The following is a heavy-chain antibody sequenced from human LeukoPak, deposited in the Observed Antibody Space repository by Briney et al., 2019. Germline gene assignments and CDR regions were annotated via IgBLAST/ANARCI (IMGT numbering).Heavy chain of an antibody. Sequence: SETLSLTCTVSGYSISSGYYWGWIRQPPGKGLEWIGSIYHSGSTYYNPSLKSRVTISVDTSKNQFSLKLSSVTAADTAVYYCAREGTCSGSWGQGTLVTVSS. CDR2: IYHSGST. CDR1: GYSISSGYY. J-gene: IGHJ5*02. V-gene: IGHV4-38-2*02. CDR3: AREGTCSGS. D-gene: IGHD6-19*01.